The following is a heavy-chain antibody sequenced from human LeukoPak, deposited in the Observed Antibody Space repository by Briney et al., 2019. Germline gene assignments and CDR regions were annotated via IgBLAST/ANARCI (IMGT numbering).Heavy chain of an antibody. V-gene: IGHV1-46*01. D-gene: IGHD5-18*01. CDR1: GYTFTSYY. CDR2: INPSGGST. CDR3: ARDGTAMVTGYYYFDY. J-gene: IGHJ4*02. Sequence: GASVKVSCKASGYTFTSYYMHWVRQAPGQGLEWMGIINPSGGSTSYAQKFQGRVTMTRDTSTSTVYMELSSLRSEATAVYYCARDGTAMVTGYYYFDYWGQGTLVTVSS.